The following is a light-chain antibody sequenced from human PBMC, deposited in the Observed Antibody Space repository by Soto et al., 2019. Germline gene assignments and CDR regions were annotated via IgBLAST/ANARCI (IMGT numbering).Light chain of an antibody. CDR1: SSNIARNS. Sequence: QSVLTQPPSASGTPGQRVTISCSGSSSNIARNSVNWYQQLPGTAPKLLIYDNNQRPSGVPDRFSGSKSGTSASLAISGLQSEDEADYYCAAWDDSLNGVVFGGGTKLTVL. CDR3: AAWDDSLNGVV. CDR2: DNN. V-gene: IGLV1-44*01. J-gene: IGLJ2*01.